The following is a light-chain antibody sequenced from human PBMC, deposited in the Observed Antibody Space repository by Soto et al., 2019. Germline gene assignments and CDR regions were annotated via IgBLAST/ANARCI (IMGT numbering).Light chain of an antibody. J-gene: IGLJ2*01. CDR3: SSYTSSSPL. V-gene: IGLV2-14*01. Sequence: QSVLTQPASVSGSPGQSITISCTGTSSDVGDYNYVSWYQQHPGKAPKLMIYDVTNRPSGVSNRFSGSKSGNTASLTISGLQAEDEADYYCSSYTSSSPLFGGGTKVTVL. CDR1: SSDVGDYNY. CDR2: DVT.